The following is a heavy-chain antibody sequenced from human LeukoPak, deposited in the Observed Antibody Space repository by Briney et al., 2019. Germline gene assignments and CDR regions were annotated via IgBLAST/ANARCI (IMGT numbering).Heavy chain of an antibody. D-gene: IGHD2-2*01. V-gene: IGHV1-69*05. CDR3: ATAFSGFYSMTSCPGYY. J-gene: IGHJ4*02. Sequence: ASVKVSCKASGGSFSRYAVSWVRQAPGQGPEWMGGIIPIFGTPNYAQKFQGRVTITTDEATNTAFMELRSLRSEDTAMYFCATAFSGFYSMTSCPGYYWGQGTLVTVSS. CDR2: IIPIFGTP. CDR1: GGSFSRYA.